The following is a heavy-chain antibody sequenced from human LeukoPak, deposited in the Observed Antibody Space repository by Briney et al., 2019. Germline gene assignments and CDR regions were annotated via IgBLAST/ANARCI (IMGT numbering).Heavy chain of an antibody. CDR3: GRAVGGTEWFDP. V-gene: IGHV7-4-1*02. CDR2: INTNTGKP. J-gene: IGHJ5*02. D-gene: IGHD6-19*01. Sequence: ASVKVSCKASGYSFSGYAMNWLRQAPGQGPEWIGWINTNTGKPTYARGFTGRFVFSVDTSVSTAYLQISSLKPEDTAVYYCGRAVGGTEWFDPWGQGTLVTVSS. CDR1: GYSFSGYA.